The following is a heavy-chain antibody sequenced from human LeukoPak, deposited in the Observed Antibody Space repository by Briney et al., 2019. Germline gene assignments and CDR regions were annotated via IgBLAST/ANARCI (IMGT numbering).Heavy chain of an antibody. J-gene: IGHJ4*02. D-gene: IGHD1-26*01. V-gene: IGHV3-48*01. Sequence: GGSLRLSCAASGFTFSSYSMNWVRQAPGKGLEWVSYISSSSTIYYADSVKGRFTISRDNAKNSLYLQMNSLRAEDTAVYYCARDPKYSGSSLGYPYWGQGTLVTVSS. CDR1: GFTFSSYS. CDR3: ARDPKYSGSSLGYPY. CDR2: ISSSSTI.